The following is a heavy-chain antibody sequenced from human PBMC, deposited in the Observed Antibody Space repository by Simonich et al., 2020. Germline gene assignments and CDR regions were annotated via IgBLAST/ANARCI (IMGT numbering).Heavy chain of an antibody. Sequence: QVQLVQSGAEVKKPGASVKVSCKASGYTFTSYGISWGRQAPGQGLEWMGWISAYNVNTNYAQKLQGRVTMTTDTSTSTAYMELRSLRSDDTAVYYCARASRGTWWYYYFDYWGQGTLVTVSS. V-gene: IGHV1-18*01. CDR2: ISAYNVNT. D-gene: IGHD2-15*01. CDR3: ARASRGTWWYYYFDY. J-gene: IGHJ4*02. CDR1: GYTFTSYG.